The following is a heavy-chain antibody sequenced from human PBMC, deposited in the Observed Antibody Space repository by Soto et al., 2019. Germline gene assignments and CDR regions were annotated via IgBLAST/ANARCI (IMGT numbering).Heavy chain of an antibody. Sequence: QITLTESGPTLVKPTQTLTLTCTVSGFSLTSSGVGVGWIRQPPGKALEWLALVYCHGSQRYSPTLKSRLTISRDIARNEVLLAVANMDPVATGTYFCARVTIRYPFVYDIWGRGTLVTVSS. CDR1: GFSLTSSGVG. CDR2: VYCHGSQ. J-gene: IGHJ4*02. D-gene: IGHD4-17*01. CDR3: ARVTIRYPFVYDI. V-gene: IGHV2-5*01.